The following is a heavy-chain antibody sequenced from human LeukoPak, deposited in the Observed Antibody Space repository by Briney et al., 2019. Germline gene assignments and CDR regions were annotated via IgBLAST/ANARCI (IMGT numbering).Heavy chain of an antibody. CDR1: GYSISSGFF. CDR2: IYHSGSA. J-gene: IGHJ5*02. V-gene: IGHV4-38-2*01. Sequence: SETLSLTCAVSGYSISSGFFWGWIRLPPGKGLEWIGIIYHSGSASYNPSLKSRITISVDASKNQFSLKLSSVTAADTAVYYCARGKSADQLWLLDHWGQGALVTVSS. CDR3: ARGKSADQLWLLDH. D-gene: IGHD5-18*01.